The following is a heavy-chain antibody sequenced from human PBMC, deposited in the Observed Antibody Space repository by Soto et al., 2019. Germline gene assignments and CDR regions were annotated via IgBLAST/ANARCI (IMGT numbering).Heavy chain of an antibody. CDR1: GGTFSGYA. Sequence: QAHLMQSRAEVKKPGSSVKVSCKASGGTFSGYAISWVRQRPGRGLEWMGGIIPIFGITTYAEKFQGRITLAADESTGTAFMDLRSLISEDTAVYYCARDPRSITGTTSSEDFQFWGPGTLVSVSS. CDR2: IIPIFGIT. CDR3: ARDPRSITGTTSSEDFQF. D-gene: IGHD1-20*01. J-gene: IGHJ1*01. V-gene: IGHV1-69*01.